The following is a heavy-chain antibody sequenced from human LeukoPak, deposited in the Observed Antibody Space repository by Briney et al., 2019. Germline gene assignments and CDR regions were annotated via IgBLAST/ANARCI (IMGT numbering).Heavy chain of an antibody. Sequence: PSETLSLTCTVSGYSISSGYYWGWIRQSPGKGLEWIASFYNSGSTYYTPSLKSRVTISVDTSKNQFSLKLSSVTAADTAVYYCARGGSLYEYYYYYMDVWGKGTTVTVSS. J-gene: IGHJ6*03. V-gene: IGHV4-38-2*02. CDR1: GYSISSGYY. D-gene: IGHD1-26*01. CDR2: FYNSGST. CDR3: ARGGSLYEYYYYYMDV.